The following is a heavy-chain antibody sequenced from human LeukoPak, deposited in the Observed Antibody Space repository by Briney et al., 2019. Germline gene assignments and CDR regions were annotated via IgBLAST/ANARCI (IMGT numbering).Heavy chain of an antibody. V-gene: IGHV3-23*01. CDR1: GFTFGSNA. Sequence: GGSLRLSCTASGFTFGSNAMSWVRQTPGKGLEWVSAISGSGSSTYYADSVKGRFTISRDNSKNTLYLQMNSLRAEDTAVYYCARETTVTQGPDYWGQGTLVTVSS. CDR2: ISGSGSST. J-gene: IGHJ4*02. CDR3: ARETTVTQGPDY. D-gene: IGHD4-17*01.